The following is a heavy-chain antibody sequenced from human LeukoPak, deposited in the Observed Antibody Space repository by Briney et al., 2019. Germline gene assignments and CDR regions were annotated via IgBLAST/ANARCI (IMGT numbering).Heavy chain of an antibody. Sequence: ASVKVSCKASGYTFTSYGISWVRQAPGQGLEWMGWISAYNGNTNYAQKLQGRVIMTTDTSTSTAYMELRSLRSDDTAVYYCARVYCTNGVCYTNFDYWGQGTLVTVSS. J-gene: IGHJ4*02. D-gene: IGHD2-8*01. CDR3: ARVYCTNGVCYTNFDY. V-gene: IGHV1-18*01. CDR2: ISAYNGNT. CDR1: GYTFTSYG.